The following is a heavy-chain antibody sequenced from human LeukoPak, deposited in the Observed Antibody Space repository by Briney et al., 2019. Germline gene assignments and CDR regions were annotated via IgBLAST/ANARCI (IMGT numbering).Heavy chain of an antibody. CDR2: IIPILGTA. D-gene: IGHD5-18*01. J-gene: IGHJ3*02. V-gene: IGHV1-69*13. CDR3: ARSPGGGYSYGFDAFDI. CDR1: GGTFSSYA. Sequence: GASVKVSCKASGGTFSSYAISWVRQAPGQGLEWMGGIIPILGTANYAQKFQGRVTITADESTSTAYMELSSLRSEDTAVYYCARSPGGGYSYGFDAFDIWGQGTMVTVSS.